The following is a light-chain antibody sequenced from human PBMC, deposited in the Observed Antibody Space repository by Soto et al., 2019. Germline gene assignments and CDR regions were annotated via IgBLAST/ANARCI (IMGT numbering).Light chain of an antibody. Sequence: QPVLTQPPSVSGAPGQRVTISCTGSSSNIGAGYDVHWYQQFPGTAPKLLIYGNNNRPSGVPDRFSGSKSGTSASLAITGLQAEGEADYYCQSYDSSLSGSKVFGGGTKLTVL. CDR1: SSNIGAGYD. CDR2: GNN. V-gene: IGLV1-40*01. J-gene: IGLJ3*02. CDR3: QSYDSSLSGSKV.